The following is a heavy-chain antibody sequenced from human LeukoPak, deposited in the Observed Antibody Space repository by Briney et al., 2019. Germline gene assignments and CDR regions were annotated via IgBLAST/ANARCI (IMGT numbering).Heavy chain of an antibody. Sequence: PSETLSLTCTVSGGSISSYYWSWIRQPPGKGLEWIGYIYYSGSTNYNPSLKSRVTISVDTSKNQFSLKLSSVTAADTAVYYCARGGGEGACSGGSCYSGCLVCMDVWGQGTTVTVSS. V-gene: IGHV4-59*01. J-gene: IGHJ6*02. CDR3: ARGGGEGACSGGSCYSGCLVCMDV. D-gene: IGHD2-15*01. CDR2: IYYSGST. CDR1: GGSISSYY.